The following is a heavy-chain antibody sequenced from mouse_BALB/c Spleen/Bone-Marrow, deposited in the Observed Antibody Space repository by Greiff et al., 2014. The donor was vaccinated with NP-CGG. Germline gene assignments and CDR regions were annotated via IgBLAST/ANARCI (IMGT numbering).Heavy chain of an antibody. D-gene: IGHD4-1*01. Sequence: VQLKESGPELVKPGASVKIPCKASGYTFTDYNMDLVKQSHGKSLEWIGDINPNNGGTIYNQKFKGKATLTVDKSSSTAYMELRSLTSEDTAVYYCVREDWDGDFDYWGQGTILTVSS. V-gene: IGHV1-18*01. CDR1: GYTFTDYN. CDR3: VREDWDGDFDY. J-gene: IGHJ2*01. CDR2: INPNNGGT.